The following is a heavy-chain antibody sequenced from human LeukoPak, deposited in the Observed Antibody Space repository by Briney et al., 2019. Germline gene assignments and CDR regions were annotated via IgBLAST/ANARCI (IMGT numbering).Heavy chain of an antibody. V-gene: IGHV3-23*01. Sequence: GGSLRLSCAASGFTFSSYSMNWVRQAPGKGLEWVSAISGSGGSTYYADSVKGRFTIPRDNSKNTLYLQMNSLRAEDTAVYYCAKDLASQLGRGFYYYYGMDVWGQGTTVTVSS. J-gene: IGHJ6*02. D-gene: IGHD6-6*01. CDR3: AKDLASQLGRGFYYYYGMDV. CDR1: GFTFSSYS. CDR2: ISGSGGST.